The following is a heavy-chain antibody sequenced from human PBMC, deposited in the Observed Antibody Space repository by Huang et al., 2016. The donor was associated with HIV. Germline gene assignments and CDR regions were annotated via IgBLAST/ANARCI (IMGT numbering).Heavy chain of an antibody. CDR2: VDDRGTT. J-gene: IGHJ5*02. CDR1: GDSVSSHY. CDR3: VRDQGRLAVGGIDNWFDP. V-gene: IGHV4-59*02. D-gene: IGHD6-19*01. Sequence: QVRLQESGPGLVKPSETLSLSCTVSGDSVSSHYWGWIRHPPGKGLEWLGTVDDRGTTKYNPRLKSRITISVDTSKNGFSLNITSVSAADTAMYFCVRDQGRLAVGGIDNWFDPWGQGALVTVSS.